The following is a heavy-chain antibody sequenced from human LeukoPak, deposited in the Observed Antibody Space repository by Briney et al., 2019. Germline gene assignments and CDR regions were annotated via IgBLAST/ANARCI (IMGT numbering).Heavy chain of an antibody. CDR2: IYYSDST. Sequence: SETLFLTCTVSGGSINNYFWSWIRQPPGKGLECIAYIYYSDSTNYNPSLKSRVTVSVDTSKNQFSLKLSSVTAADTAVYYCAREGILTGWAFDVWGQGTMVTVSS. D-gene: IGHD5-24*01. V-gene: IGHV4-59*12. CDR1: GGSINNYF. CDR3: AREGILTGWAFDV. J-gene: IGHJ3*01.